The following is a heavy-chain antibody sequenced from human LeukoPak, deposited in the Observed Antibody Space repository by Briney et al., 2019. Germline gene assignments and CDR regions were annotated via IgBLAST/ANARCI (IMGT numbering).Heavy chain of an antibody. CDR1: GFTLRGYG. V-gene: IGHV3-30*02. Sequence: GGCLRLSCAASGFTLRGYGMHGVREAPGKGVEGVAFIRYEGRDKYYADSVEGGYAISRDNSEKTLYMEINSLRVEDTPVFYCAKDTPTTGYPLYSWGQGTLVTVSS. CDR2: IRYEGRDK. CDR3: AKDTPTTGYPLYS. D-gene: IGHD1-1*01. J-gene: IGHJ4*02.